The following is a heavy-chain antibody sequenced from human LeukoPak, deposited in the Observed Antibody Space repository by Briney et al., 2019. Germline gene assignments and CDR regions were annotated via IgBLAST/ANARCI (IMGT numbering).Heavy chain of an antibody. V-gene: IGHV1-18*01. Sequence: GASVEVSCKASGYTFTSYGNSWGRQAPGQGLEWMGWISAYNGNTNYAQKLQGRVTMTTDTSTSTAYMELRSLRSDDTAVYYCARDRVTTHSYYYGMDVWGQGTTVTVSS. CDR2: ISAYNGNT. CDR1: GYTFTSYG. CDR3: ARDRVTTHSYYYGMDV. D-gene: IGHD4-17*01. J-gene: IGHJ6*02.